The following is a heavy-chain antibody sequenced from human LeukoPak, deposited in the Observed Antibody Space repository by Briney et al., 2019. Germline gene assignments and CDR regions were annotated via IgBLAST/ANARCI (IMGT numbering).Heavy chain of an antibody. J-gene: IGHJ5*02. D-gene: IGHD3-10*01. Sequence: SETLSLTCAVYGGSFSGYYWSWIRQPPGKGLEWIGEINHSGSTNYNPSLKSRVTISVDTSKNQFSLKLSSVTAADTAVYYCAREGWVRGVIIWYNWFDPWGQGTLVTVSS. V-gene: IGHV4-34*01. CDR1: GGSFSGYY. CDR3: AREGWVRGVIIWYNWFDP. CDR2: INHSGST.